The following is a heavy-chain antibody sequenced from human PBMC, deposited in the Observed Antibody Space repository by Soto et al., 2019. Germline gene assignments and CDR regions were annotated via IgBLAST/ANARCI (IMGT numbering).Heavy chain of an antibody. CDR3: ARSASPDFYYMDV. J-gene: IGHJ6*03. D-gene: IGHD2-15*01. V-gene: IGHV3-64*01. CDR2: ISTNGVGT. CDR1: GFTLSGYA. Sequence: EVQLVESGGGLAQPGGSLRLSCAASGFTLSGYAMDWVRQAPGKGLEYVSGISTNGVGTYYANSVQGRFTISRDNSKNTVYLQMGSLRPEDMAVYYCARSASPDFYYMDVWGKGTTVTVSS.